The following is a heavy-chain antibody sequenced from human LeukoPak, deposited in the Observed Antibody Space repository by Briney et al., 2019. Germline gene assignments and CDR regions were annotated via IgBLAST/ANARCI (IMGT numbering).Heavy chain of an antibody. V-gene: IGHV1-2*02. J-gene: IGHJ4*02. Sequence: GASVKVPCKASGYTFTDFYIHWVRQAPGQGLEWMAWINPDSGGTSHAQKFQGRVTMTRYTSTNTVYMELSRLTSDDTAVYYCARAYCGGDCAVGNYWGQGTLVTVPS. D-gene: IGHD2-21*01. CDR1: GYTFTDFY. CDR3: ARAYCGGDCAVGNY. CDR2: INPDSGGT.